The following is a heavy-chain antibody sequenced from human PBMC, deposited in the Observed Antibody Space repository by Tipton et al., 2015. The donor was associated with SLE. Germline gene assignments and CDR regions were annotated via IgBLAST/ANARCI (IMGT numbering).Heavy chain of an antibody. V-gene: IGHV4-34*01. CDR1: GGSFSAYY. J-gene: IGHJ4*02. Sequence: LRLSCAVYGGSFSAYYWSWIRQPPGKGLEWIGEINHSGSTTYNPSLKSRVTMSIHTSKNQFSLKLSSVTAADTAVYYCARDGSYSSGWVRFHYWGQGTLVTVSS. CDR3: ARDGSYSSGWVRFHY. CDR2: INHSGST. D-gene: IGHD6-19*01.